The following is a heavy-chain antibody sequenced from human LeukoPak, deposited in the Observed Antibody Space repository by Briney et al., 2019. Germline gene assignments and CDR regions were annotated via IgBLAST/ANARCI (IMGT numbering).Heavy chain of an antibody. CDR1: GFTFSSYA. J-gene: IGHJ3*02. V-gene: IGHV3-23*01. CDR3: ARPLSSGYYFLGAFDI. Sequence: PGGSLRLSCAASGFTFSSYAMSWVRQAPGKGLEWVSAISGSGGSTYYADSVKGRFTISRDNSKNTLYLQMNSLRAEDTAVYYCARPLSSGYYFLGAFDIWGQGTMVTVSS. D-gene: IGHD3-22*01. CDR2: ISGSGGST.